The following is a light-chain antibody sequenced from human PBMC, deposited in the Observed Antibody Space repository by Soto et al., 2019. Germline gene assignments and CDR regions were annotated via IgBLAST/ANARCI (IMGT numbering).Light chain of an antibody. J-gene: IGKJ4*01. CDR2: DAS. V-gene: IGKV3-11*01. CDR1: QSVSTF. Sequence: EILLTQSPVTLSLSPGERAILSCRASQSVSTFFAWYQQKPGQAPRLLIYDASKRATGIPARFSGSGSGTDFTLTISSLEPKDFAVYYCQHRFNWPLTFGGGTTVELK. CDR3: QHRFNWPLT.